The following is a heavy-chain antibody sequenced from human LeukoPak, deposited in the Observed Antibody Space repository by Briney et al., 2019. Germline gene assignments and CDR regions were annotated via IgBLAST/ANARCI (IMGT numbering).Heavy chain of an antibody. CDR3: ARDKRAYYYDIDAFDI. J-gene: IGHJ3*02. CDR1: GYTFTSYG. CDR2: ISAYNGNT. D-gene: IGHD3-22*01. V-gene: IGHV1-18*01. Sequence: ASVKVSCKASGYTFTSYGISWVRQAPGQGLKWMGWISAYNGNTNYAQKLQGRVTMTTDTSTSTAYMELRSLRSDDTAVYYCARDKRAYYYDIDAFDIWGQGTMVTVSS.